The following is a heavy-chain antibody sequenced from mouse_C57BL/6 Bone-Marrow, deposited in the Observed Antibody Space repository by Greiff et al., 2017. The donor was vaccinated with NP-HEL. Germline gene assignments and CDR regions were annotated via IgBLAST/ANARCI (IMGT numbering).Heavy chain of an antibody. Sequence: QVQLQQPGAELVMPGASVKLSCKASGYTFTSYWMHWVKQRPGQGLEWIGEIDPSDSYTNYTQKFKGKSTLTVDKSSSTAYMQLRSLTSEDSAVYYCARGGLFITTVVAYYFDYWGQGTTLTVSS. J-gene: IGHJ2*01. CDR1: GYTFTSYW. V-gene: IGHV1-69*01. CDR2: IDPSDSYT. D-gene: IGHD1-1*01. CDR3: ARGGLFITTVVAYYFDY.